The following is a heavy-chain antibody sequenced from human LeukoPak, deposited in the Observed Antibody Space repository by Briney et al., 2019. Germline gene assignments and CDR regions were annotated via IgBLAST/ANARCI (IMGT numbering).Heavy chain of an antibody. J-gene: IGHJ4*02. D-gene: IGHD3-9*01. V-gene: IGHV1-2*02. CDR3: AKPPDILTGYSFDY. Sequence: ASVKVSCKASGYTFTGYYMHWVRQAPGQGLEWMGWINPNSGGTNYAQKFQGRVTITADKSTSTAYMELSSLRSEDTAVYYCAKPPDILTGYSFDYWGQGTLVTVSS. CDR2: INPNSGGT. CDR1: GYTFTGYY.